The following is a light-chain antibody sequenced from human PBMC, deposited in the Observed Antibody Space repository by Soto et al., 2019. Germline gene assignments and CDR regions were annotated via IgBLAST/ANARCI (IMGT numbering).Light chain of an antibody. Sequence: EIVMTQSPATLSVSPGERATLSCRASQSVSSNLAWYQQKPGQAPRLLIYGASTRATGIPARFSGSGSGTEFTLTISSLQSEDFAVYYCQQYNSWPPLTFGGGTKWIS. CDR2: GAS. J-gene: IGKJ4*01. CDR1: QSVSSN. CDR3: QQYNSWPPLT. V-gene: IGKV3-15*01.